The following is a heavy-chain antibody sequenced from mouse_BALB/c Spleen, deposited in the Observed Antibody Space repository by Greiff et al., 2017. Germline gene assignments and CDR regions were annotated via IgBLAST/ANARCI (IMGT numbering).Heavy chain of an antibody. Sequence: EVKLMESGGGLVKPGGSLKLSCAASGFAFSSYDMSWVRQTPEKRLEWVAYISSGGGSTYYPDTVKGRFTISRDNAKNTLYLQMSSLKSEDTAMYYCARHSTLLRPAWFAYWGQGTLVTVSA. CDR2: ISSGGGST. D-gene: IGHD1-2*01. J-gene: IGHJ3*01. V-gene: IGHV5-12-1*01. CDR3: ARHSTLLRPAWFAY. CDR1: GFAFSSYD.